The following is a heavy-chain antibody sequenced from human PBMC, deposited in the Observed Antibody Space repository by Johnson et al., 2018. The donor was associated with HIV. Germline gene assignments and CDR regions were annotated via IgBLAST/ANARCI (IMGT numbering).Heavy chain of an antibody. CDR2: ISYDGSNK. D-gene: IGHD2-2*01. Sequence: QVQLVESGGGVVQPGRSLRLSCAASGFTFSSYGMHWVRQAPGKGLEWVAVISYDGSNKYYADSVKGRFTISRDNSKNTLYLQMNSLRAEDTAVYYCAKERGGYCSSTSCFAFDIWGQGTMITVSS. CDR3: AKERGGYCSSTSCFAFDI. V-gene: IGHV3-30*18. CDR1: GFTFSSYG. J-gene: IGHJ3*02.